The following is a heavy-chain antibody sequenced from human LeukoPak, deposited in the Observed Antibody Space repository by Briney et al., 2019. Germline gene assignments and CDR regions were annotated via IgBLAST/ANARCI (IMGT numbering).Heavy chain of an antibody. Sequence: SETLSLTCTVSGGSMSGYYWSWIRQPPEKGLEWIGYIYYSGSTNYNPSLKSRVTMSIDMSKNQFSLKLSSVTAADTAVYYCAREYCSSTSCQRSAFDIWGQGTMVTVSS. CDR3: AREYCSSTSCQRSAFDI. D-gene: IGHD2-2*01. CDR2: IYYSGST. V-gene: IGHV4-59*12. J-gene: IGHJ3*02. CDR1: GGSMSGYY.